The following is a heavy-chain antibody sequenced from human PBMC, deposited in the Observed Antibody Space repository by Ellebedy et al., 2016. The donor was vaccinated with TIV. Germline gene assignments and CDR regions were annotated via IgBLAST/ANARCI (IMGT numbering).Heavy chain of an antibody. J-gene: IGHJ1*01. D-gene: IGHD6-6*01. V-gene: IGHV3-53*01. CDR2: IYIAGST. CDR1: GITVSGNY. CDR3: AREGRGIAARPADFQH. Sequence: GESLKISXAAYGITVSGNYMSWVRQAPGKGPEWVSVIYIAGSTFYADSVKGRFTISRDNSKNTLYLQMNRLRAEDTAVYYCAREGRGIAARPADFQHWGQGTLVTVSS.